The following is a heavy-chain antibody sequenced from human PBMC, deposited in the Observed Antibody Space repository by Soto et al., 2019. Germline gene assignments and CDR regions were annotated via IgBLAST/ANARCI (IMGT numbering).Heavy chain of an antibody. CDR1: GYTFTSSG. CDR3: ARDGTYYDFWSGYYVPDY. J-gene: IGHJ4*02. Sequence: AXVKVSCKASGYTFTSSGIRWVRQAPGQRLELKGLISAYNGTTNYAQKRQGRVTMTTDTSTSTAYMELRSLRSADTAVYYFARDGTYYDFWSGYYVPDYWGQGTLVTVSS. V-gene: IGHV1-18*01. CDR2: ISAYNGTT. D-gene: IGHD3-3*01.